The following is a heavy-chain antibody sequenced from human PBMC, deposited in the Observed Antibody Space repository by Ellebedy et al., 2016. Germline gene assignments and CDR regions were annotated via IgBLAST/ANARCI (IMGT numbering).Heavy chain of an antibody. CDR1: GFTFSSYG. CDR2: IWYDGSNK. Sequence: GESLKISCAASGFTFSSYGMHWVRQAPGKGLEWVAVIWYDGSNKYYADSVKGRFTISRDNSKNTLYLQMNSLRAEDTAVYYCARDPSGGYYFDYWGQGTLVTVSS. J-gene: IGHJ4*02. CDR3: ARDPSGGYYFDY. V-gene: IGHV3-33*08. D-gene: IGHD3-10*01.